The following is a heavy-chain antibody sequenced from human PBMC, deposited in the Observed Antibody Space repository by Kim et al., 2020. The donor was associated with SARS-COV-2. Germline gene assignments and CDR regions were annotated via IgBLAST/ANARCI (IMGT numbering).Heavy chain of an antibody. Sequence: SVKVSCKASGGTFSSYAISWVRQAPGQGLEWMGGIIPIFGTANYAQKFQGRVTITADESTSTAYMELSSLRSEDTAVYYCARGRRQQLGWFDPWGQGTLVTVSS. CDR2: IIPIFGTA. CDR3: ARGRRQQLGWFDP. CDR1: GGTFSSYA. D-gene: IGHD6-13*01. J-gene: IGHJ5*02. V-gene: IGHV1-69*13.